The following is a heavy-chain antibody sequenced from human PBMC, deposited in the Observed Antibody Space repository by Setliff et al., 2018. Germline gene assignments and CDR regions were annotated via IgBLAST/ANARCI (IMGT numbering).Heavy chain of an antibody. CDR2: IYYSGST. V-gene: IGHV4-39*01. CDR3: ARHKSNGSGSYPSLYMDV. J-gene: IGHJ6*03. D-gene: IGHD3-10*01. CDR1: GGSISSGNYY. Sequence: SETLSLTCRVSGGSISSGNYYWGLIRQPPGKGLEWVATIYYSGSTYSNPSLKSRLIISVDAPDNQFSVKLDSVTAEDTAVYYCARHKSNGSGSYPSLYMDVWGKGIMVTVSS.